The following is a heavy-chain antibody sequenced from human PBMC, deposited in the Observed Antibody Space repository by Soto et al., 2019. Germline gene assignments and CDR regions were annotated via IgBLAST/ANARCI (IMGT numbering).Heavy chain of an antibody. CDR3: AKKITIYAVDPDDH. J-gene: IGHJ4*02. V-gene: IGHV3-23*01. Sequence: PGGPLRLSCEASGFTFSNYGMSWVRQAPWKGLEWVSFMSGSGDDAYYADSVKGRFTISRDNSKNTLYLQMNSLRAEDTAVYFCAKKITIYAVDPDDHWGQGTQVTVSS. D-gene: IGHD3-3*01. CDR2: MSGSGDDA. CDR1: GFTFSNYG.